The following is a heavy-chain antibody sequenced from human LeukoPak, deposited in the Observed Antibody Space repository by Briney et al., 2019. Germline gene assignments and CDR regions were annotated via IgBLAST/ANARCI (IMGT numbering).Heavy chain of an antibody. CDR1: GFTFSSYA. CDR2: VSGRGGST. CDR3: AKDPVGGVVVP. D-gene: IGHD2-15*01. V-gene: IGHV3-23*01. J-gene: IGHJ5*02. Sequence: LAGGSLRLSCAASGFTFSSYAMSWVRQAPGKGLEWVSGVSGRGGSTYYADSVKGRFTISRDNSKNTLYLQMNSLRAEDTAVYYCAKDPVGGVVVPWGQGTLVTVSS.